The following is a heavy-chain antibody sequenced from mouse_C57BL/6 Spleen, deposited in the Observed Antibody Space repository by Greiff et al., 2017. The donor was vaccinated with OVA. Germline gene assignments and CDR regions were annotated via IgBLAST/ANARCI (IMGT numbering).Heavy chain of an antibody. CDR3: ASRDYDGAWFAY. D-gene: IGHD2-4*01. CDR2: IWGVGST. J-gene: IGHJ3*01. Sequence: VHLVESGPGLVAPSQSLSITCTVSGFSLTSYGVDWVRQSPGKGLEWLGVIWGVGSTNYNSALKSRLSISKDNSKSQVFLKMNSLQTDDTAMYYCASRDYDGAWFAYWGQGTLVTVSA. V-gene: IGHV2-6*01. CDR1: GFSLTSYG.